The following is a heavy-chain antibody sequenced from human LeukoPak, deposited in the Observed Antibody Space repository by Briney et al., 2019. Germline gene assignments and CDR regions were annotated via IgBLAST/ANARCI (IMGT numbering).Heavy chain of an antibody. CDR1: GFTFSDYW. V-gene: IGHV3-7*02. CDR3: AKSLMIVVLNSFDY. J-gene: IGHJ4*02. D-gene: IGHD3-22*01. Sequence: TGGFLRLSCAATGFTFSDYWMTWVRQAPGKGLEWVANIKQDGREKYYVDSVKGRFTISRDNSKNTLYLQMNSLRAEDTAVYSCAKSLMIVVLNSFDYWGQGALVTVSS. CDR2: IKQDGREK.